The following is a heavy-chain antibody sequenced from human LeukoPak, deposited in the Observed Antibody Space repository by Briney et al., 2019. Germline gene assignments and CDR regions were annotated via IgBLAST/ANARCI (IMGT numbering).Heavy chain of an antibody. J-gene: IGHJ5*02. CDR3: VRGVGVSRFNYFDP. D-gene: IGHD6-13*01. Sequence: GGSLRLSCAASGFTFSSFGMHWVRQAPGKGLEWVAVIWYDASNKYYADSVKGRFTISRDNSKDALFLQMNSLRDDDTAVYYCVRGVGVSRFNYFDPWGQGTLVIVSS. CDR1: GFTFSSFG. CDR2: IWYDASNK. V-gene: IGHV3-33*01.